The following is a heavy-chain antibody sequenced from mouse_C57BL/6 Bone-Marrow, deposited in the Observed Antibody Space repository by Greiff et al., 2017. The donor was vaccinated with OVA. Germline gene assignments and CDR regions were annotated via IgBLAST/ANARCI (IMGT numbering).Heavy chain of an antibody. J-gene: IGHJ4*01. CDR2: IDPETGGT. D-gene: IGHD2-5*01. CDR3: TRGYSNYYAMDD. Sequence: QVQLQQSGAELVRPGASVTLSCKASGYTFTDYEMHWVKQTPVHGLEWIGAIDPETGGTAYNQKFKGKAILTADKSSSTAYMGIRSLTSEDSAVYYCTRGYSNYYAMDDWGQGTSVTVSS. V-gene: IGHV1-15*01. CDR1: GYTFTDYE.